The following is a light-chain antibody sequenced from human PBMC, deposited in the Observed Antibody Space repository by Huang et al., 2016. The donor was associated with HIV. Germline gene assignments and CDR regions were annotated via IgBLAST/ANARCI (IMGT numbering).Light chain of an antibody. Sequence: DIQMTQSPSAMSASVGDRVTITCRASQGIGNHLAWFQQKPGKVPTRLIYGASSLQSGVPSRFSGSGSGTEFTLTISSLQPEDFATYYCLQHNSYPLTFGGGTKVEIK. J-gene: IGKJ4*01. CDR2: GAS. CDR3: LQHNSYPLT. CDR1: QGIGNH. V-gene: IGKV1-17*03.